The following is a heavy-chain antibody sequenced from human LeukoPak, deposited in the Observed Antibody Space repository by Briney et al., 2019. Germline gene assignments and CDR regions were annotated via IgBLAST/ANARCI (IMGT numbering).Heavy chain of an antibody. CDR1: GYTFASYG. J-gene: IGHJ4*02. V-gene: IGHV1-18*01. Sequence: ASVKVSCKASGYTFASYGISWVRQAPGQGLEWMGWISAYDGNTKYAQKFQGRVTVTTDTSTSTAYMELSSLRSEDTAVYYCASPRILNGEEVHFDYWGQGTLVTVSS. D-gene: IGHD3-9*01. CDR3: ASPRILNGEEVHFDY. CDR2: ISAYDGNT.